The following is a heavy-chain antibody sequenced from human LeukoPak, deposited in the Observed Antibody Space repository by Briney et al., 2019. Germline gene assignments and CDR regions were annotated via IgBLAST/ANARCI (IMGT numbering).Heavy chain of an antibody. D-gene: IGHD2-21*02. Sequence: GGSLRLSCAASGFNFSNYGIHWVRQAPGKGLEWVSVIWFDGSNRYYEKSVKGRFTVSRDDSKNTVYLQMNSLGAGDTAVYCCARCPQRLDNSYSFYYMDVWGKGTTVTVSS. CDR2: IWFDGSNR. J-gene: IGHJ6*03. CDR3: ARCPQRLDNSYSFYYMDV. V-gene: IGHV3-33*01. CDR1: GFNFSNYG.